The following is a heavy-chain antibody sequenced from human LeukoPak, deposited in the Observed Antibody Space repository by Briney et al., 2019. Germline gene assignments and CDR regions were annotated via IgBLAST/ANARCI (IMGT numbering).Heavy chain of an antibody. D-gene: IGHD2-15*01. CDR2: IYFTGST. V-gene: IGHV4-59*02. J-gene: IGHJ4*02. CDR3: ARVTAAGGGFDH. CDR1: GFSVNDYH. Sequence: SKTLTLTCTASGFSVNDYHMHWIRQPPGQGLECIGHIYFTGSTTYNPSLKSRVTISVDTSQNHFSLSLTSVTSADTAVYYCARVTAAGGGFDHWGQGTLVTVSS.